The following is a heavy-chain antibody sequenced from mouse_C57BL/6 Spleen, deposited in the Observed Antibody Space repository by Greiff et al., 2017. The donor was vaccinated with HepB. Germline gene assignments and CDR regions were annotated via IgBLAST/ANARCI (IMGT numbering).Heavy chain of an antibody. Sequence: VQLKESGGDLVKPGGSLKLSCAASGFTFSSYGMSWVRQTPDKRLEWVATISSGGSYTYYPDSVKGRFTISRDNAKNTLYLQMSSLKSEDTAMYYCASYDPHFDYWGQGTTLTVSS. CDR1: GFTFSSYG. J-gene: IGHJ2*01. V-gene: IGHV5-6*01. D-gene: IGHD2-3*01. CDR2: ISSGGSYT. CDR3: ASYDPHFDY.